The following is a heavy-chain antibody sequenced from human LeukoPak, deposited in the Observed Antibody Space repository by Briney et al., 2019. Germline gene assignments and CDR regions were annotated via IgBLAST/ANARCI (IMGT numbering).Heavy chain of an antibody. V-gene: IGHV5-51*01. CDR1: GYSFTSYW. CDR2: IYPGDSDT. J-gene: IGHJ6*02. CDR3: ASHGGSNYDFWSGYYYYYGMDV. D-gene: IGHD3-3*01. Sequence: GESLKISCKGSGYSFTSYWIGWVRQMPGKGLEWMGIIYPGDSDTRYSPSFQGQVTISADKSISTAYLQWSSLKASDTAMYYCASHGGSNYDFWSGYYYYYGMDVWGQGTTVTVSS.